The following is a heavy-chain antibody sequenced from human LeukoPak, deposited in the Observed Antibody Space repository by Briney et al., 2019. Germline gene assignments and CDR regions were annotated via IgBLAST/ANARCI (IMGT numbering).Heavy chain of an antibody. V-gene: IGHV4-4*07. CDR3: ARDFADILTGYYTFAMDV. CDR2: IYTSGST. CDR1: GGSFNSYY. J-gene: IGHJ6*02. Sequence: PSETLSLTCTVSGGSFNSYYWSWIRQPAGKGLEWIGRIYTSGSTNFNTSLKSRVTMSVDTSKKQFSPKLSSVTAADTAVYYCARDFADILTGYYTFAMDVWGQGTTVTVSS. D-gene: IGHD3-9*01.